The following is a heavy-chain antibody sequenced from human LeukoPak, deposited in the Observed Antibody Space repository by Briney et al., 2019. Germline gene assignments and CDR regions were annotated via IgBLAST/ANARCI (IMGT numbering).Heavy chain of an antibody. J-gene: IGHJ4*02. CDR3: AKSHLGVPHDY. D-gene: IGHD3-3*01. CDR1: GGSISSVGYY. V-gene: IGHV4-39*01. Sequence: SETLSLTCTVSGGSISSVGYYWGWIRQPPGRGLEWVATIHNTGTTNYNPSLKSRVTVSIDTSRNQISPNLSSVAAGDTAVYFCAKSHLGVPHDYWGQGTLVTVSS. CDR2: IHNTGTT.